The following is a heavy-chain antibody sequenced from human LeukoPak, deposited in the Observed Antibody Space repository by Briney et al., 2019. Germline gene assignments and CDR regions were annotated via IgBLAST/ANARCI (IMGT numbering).Heavy chain of an antibody. CDR1: GYSFTSYW. CDR3: ARGLRYYYDSSGYRAFDY. J-gene: IGHJ4*02. Sequence: GESLKISCKGSGYSFTSYWIGWVRQMPGKGLEWMGIIYPGDSDTRYSPSFQGQVTISADKSISTAYLQWSSLKASDTAMYYCARGLRYYYDSSGYRAFDYRGQGTLVTVSS. V-gene: IGHV5-51*01. CDR2: IYPGDSDT. D-gene: IGHD3-22*01.